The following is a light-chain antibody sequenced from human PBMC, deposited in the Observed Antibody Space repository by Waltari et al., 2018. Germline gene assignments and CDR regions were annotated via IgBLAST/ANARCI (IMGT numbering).Light chain of an antibody. CDR2: SNN. V-gene: IGLV10-54*01. J-gene: IGLJ3*02. CDR3: SAWDSSLSARV. CDR1: SNNVGNQG. Sequence: QAGLTQPPSVSKDLRQTATLTCTGNSNNVGNQGAAWLQQHQGHPPKLLSYSNNIRPSGISGRFTAYRSGNTASLTITGRRPEDEADYYCSAWDSSLSARVFGGGTKLTVL.